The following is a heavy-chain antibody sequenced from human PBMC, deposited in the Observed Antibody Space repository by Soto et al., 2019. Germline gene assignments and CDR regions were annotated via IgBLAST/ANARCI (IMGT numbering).Heavy chain of an antibody. CDR1: GFTFSTYG. J-gene: IGHJ2*01. Sequence: GGSLRLSCGASGFTFSTYGMAWVRLAPGRGLDYLSAISPSATSTYYSDSVKGRLPISRDNYKNTLYLQLSSVRAEETAIYYCSKSRPRRGCYGDWYCELWGRGTLVTVSS. CDR2: ISPSATST. CDR3: SKSRPRRGCYGDWYCEL. V-gene: IGHV3-23*01. D-gene: IGHD2-15*01.